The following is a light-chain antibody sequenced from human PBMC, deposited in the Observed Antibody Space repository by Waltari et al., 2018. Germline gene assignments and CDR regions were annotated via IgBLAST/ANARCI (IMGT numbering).Light chain of an antibody. Sequence: QSALTQPASVSGSPGQSITISCTGTSSDVGGYNYVSWYQQHPGKAPKLMIYDVSKRPSGVSILFSGSKSGNTASLTISGLQAEDEADYYCSSYTSSSTAVFGGGTELTVL. CDR2: DVS. CDR1: SSDVGGYNY. J-gene: IGLJ2*01. V-gene: IGLV2-14*01. CDR3: SSYTSSSTAV.